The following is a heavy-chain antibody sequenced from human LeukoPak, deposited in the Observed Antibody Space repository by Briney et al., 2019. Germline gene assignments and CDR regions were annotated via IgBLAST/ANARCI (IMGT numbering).Heavy chain of an antibody. CDR2: IYYSGST. J-gene: IGHJ4*02. D-gene: IGHD3-3*01. V-gene: IGHV4-59*01. CDR1: GGSISSYY. Sequence: SETLSLTCTVSGGSISSYYWSWIRQPPGKGLEWIGYIYYSGSTNYNPSLKSRVTISVDTSKNQFSLKLSSVTAADTAVYYCARSARDFWSGYPFDYWGQGTLVTVSS. CDR3: ARSARDFWSGYPFDY.